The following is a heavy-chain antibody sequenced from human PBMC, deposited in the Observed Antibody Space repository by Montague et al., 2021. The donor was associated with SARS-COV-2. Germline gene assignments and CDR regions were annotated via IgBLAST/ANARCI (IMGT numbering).Heavy chain of an antibody. CDR3: ARDFVAPWGH. V-gene: IGHV3-21*01. D-gene: IGHD7-27*01. J-gene: IGHJ4*02. CDR1: GFPFSSYS. CDR2: ISSSSSYI. Sequence: LSLSLSASGFPFSSYSMNWVRQAPGKGLEWVSSISSSSSYIYYADSVKGRFTISRDNAKNSLYLQMNSLRAEDTAVYYCARDFVAPWGHWGQGTLVTVSS.